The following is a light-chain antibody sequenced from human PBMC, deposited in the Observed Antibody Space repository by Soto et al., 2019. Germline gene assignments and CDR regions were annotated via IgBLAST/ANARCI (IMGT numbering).Light chain of an antibody. J-gene: IGKJ2*01. CDR1: QSVNSKF. V-gene: IGKV3-20*01. CDR2: GAS. CDR3: QQYDSSLYT. Sequence: EIVLTQSPGTLSLSPGERATLSCRASQSVNSKFFAWYQQKPGQAPRFLIYGASNMATGIPDRFSGSGSETDFNLTISRVEPEDFAVYYCQQYDSSLYTFGQGTKLESK.